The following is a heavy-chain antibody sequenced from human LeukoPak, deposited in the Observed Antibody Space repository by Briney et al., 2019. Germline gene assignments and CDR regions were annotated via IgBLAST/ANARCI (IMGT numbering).Heavy chain of an antibody. CDR1: GFTFSSYG. CDR2: ISYDGSNK. V-gene: IGHV3-30*18. J-gene: IGHJ4*02. CDR3: AKDGQQLAA. D-gene: IGHD6-13*01. Sequence: PGRSLRLSCAASGFTFSSYGMHWVRQAPGKGLEWVAVISYDGSNKYYADSVKGRFTISRDNSKNTLYLQMNSLRAEDTAVYYCAKDGQQLAAWGQGTLVTVSS.